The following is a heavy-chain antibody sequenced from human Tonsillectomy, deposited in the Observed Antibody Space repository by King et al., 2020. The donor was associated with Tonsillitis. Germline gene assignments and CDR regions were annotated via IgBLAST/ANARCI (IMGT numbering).Heavy chain of an antibody. J-gene: IGHJ4*02. CDR1: GGSISSYY. V-gene: IGHV4-59*01. D-gene: IGHD3-22*01. CDR3: ASDYFDSSGQLGY. Sequence: QLQESGPGLVKPSETLSLTCTVSGGSISSYYWSWLRQPQGKRLEWIGYIYDGGSTNYNPSLQSRVTISVDTFKSQFSLRLSSVTAADTAVYYCASDYFDSSGQLGYWGQGTLVTVSS. CDR2: IYDGGST.